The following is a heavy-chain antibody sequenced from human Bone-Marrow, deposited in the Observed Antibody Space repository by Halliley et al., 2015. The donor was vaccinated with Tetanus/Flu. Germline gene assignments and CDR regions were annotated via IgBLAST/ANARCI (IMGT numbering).Heavy chain of an antibody. CDR1: GFTFSSHA. CDR2: ISASDDGT. Sequence: SLRLSCAASGFTFSSHAMSWVRQAPGKVLEWVSAISASDDGTYHADSVRGRFTISRDNSKNTLLLQMNSLRADDTATYFCAKVGYTYDFFDAWGQGALVTVSS. D-gene: IGHD5-18*01. CDR3: AKVGYTYDFFDA. V-gene: IGHV3-23*01. J-gene: IGHJ4*02.